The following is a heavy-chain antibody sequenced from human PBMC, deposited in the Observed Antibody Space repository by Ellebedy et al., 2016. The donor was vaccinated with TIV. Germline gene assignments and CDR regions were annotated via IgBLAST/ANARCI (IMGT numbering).Heavy chain of an antibody. CDR1: GCTFSSYA. CDR3: ARDHRPGTVYDSSGYYHKYYYDGMDV. V-gene: IGHV1-69*13. Sequence: AASVKVSCKASGCTFSSYAISWVRQAPGQGLEWMGWIIPIFGTANYAQKFQGRVTITADESTGTAYMELRSLRSEDTAVYYCARDHRPGTVYDSSGYYHKYYYDGMDVWGQGTTVTVSS. J-gene: IGHJ6*02. CDR2: IIPIFGTA. D-gene: IGHD3-22*01.